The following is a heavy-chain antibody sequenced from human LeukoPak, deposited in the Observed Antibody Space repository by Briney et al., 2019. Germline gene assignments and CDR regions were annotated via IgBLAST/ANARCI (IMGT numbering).Heavy chain of an antibody. J-gene: IGHJ4*02. CDR1: GGSISSYY. V-gene: IGHV4-59*01. CDR2: IYYSGST. D-gene: IGHD2-21*02. Sequence: SETLSLTCTVSGGSISSYYWSWIRQPPGKGLEWIGYIYYSGSTNYNPSLKSRVTISVDTSKNQFSLKLSSVTAADTAVYYCAGDDGTALDYWGQGTLVTVSS. CDR3: AGDDGTALDY.